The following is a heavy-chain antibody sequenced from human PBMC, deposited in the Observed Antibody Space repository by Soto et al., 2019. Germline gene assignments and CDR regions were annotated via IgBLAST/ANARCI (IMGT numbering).Heavy chain of an antibody. D-gene: IGHD3-9*01. CDR2: ITSDVNYK. CDR3: EKGGSLDI. Sequence: GGSLRLSCAASGFAFSTYGLHWVRQAPGKELEWVAIITSDVNYKYYADSVKGRFTISRDNSKNTLFLQMNSLRAEDTAVYYCEKGGSLDIWGQGTLVTVSS. V-gene: IGHV3-30*18. J-gene: IGHJ4*02. CDR1: GFAFSTYG.